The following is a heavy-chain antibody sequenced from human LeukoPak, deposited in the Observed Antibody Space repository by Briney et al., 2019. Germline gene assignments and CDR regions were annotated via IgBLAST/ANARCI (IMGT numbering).Heavy chain of an antibody. D-gene: IGHD5-24*01. CDR3: ARRGVEMAAIRPDNWFDP. Sequence: SETLSLTCSASGGSITTNSWNWIRQPPGQGLEWIGYIYYSGRAGYNPSLKSRVTMSVDMSKNQFSLKLTSVTATDTAVYYCARRGVEMAAIRPDNWFDPWGQGTLVTVSS. CDR2: IYYSGRA. CDR1: GGSITTNS. V-gene: IGHV4-59*08. J-gene: IGHJ5*02.